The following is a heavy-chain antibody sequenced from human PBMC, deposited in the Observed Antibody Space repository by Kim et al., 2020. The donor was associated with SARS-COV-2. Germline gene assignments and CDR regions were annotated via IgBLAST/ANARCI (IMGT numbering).Heavy chain of an antibody. Sequence: SETLSHTCAVSGAAIDDYYWSWIRQAPGKGLEWIGYIHHNGNSNSNPSLESRVTISLDTSRNQFSLKLTYVTAADSAVYFCARKRADSSGFIDSWGQGT. CDR3: ARKRADSSGFIDS. V-gene: IGHV4-59*01. CDR1: GAAIDDYY. D-gene: IGHD3-22*01. J-gene: IGHJ4*02. CDR2: IHHNGNS.